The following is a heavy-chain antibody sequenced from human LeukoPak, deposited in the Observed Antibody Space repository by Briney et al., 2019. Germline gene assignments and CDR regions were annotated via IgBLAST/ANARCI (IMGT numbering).Heavy chain of an antibody. V-gene: IGHV3-33*01. J-gene: IGHJ5*02. Sequence: GGSLRLSCAASGFTFSSYGMHWVRQAPGKGLEWVAVIWYDGSNKYYADSVKGRFTISGDNSKNTLYLQMNSLRAEDTAVYYCARDRWMASQLVLGNWFDPWGQGTLVTVSS. D-gene: IGHD6-13*01. CDR2: IWYDGSNK. CDR3: ARDRWMASQLVLGNWFDP. CDR1: GFTFSSYG.